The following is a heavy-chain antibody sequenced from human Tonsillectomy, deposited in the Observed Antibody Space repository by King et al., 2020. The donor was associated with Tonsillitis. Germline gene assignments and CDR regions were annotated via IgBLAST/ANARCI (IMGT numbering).Heavy chain of an antibody. Sequence: VQLVESGGGLVQPGGSLRLSCAASGFTFSSYAMSWVRQAPGKGLEWVSVISGSGGSTYYADSVKGRFTISRDKSKNTLYLQMNSLRAEDTAVYYCAKTYGFPWDAFDIWGQGTMVTVSS. CDR3: AKTYGFPWDAFDI. CDR1: GFTFSSYA. D-gene: IGHD4-17*01. CDR2: ISGSGGST. J-gene: IGHJ3*02. V-gene: IGHV3-23*04.